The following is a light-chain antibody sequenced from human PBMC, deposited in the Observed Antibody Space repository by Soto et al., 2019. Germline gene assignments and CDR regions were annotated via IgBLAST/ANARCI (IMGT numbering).Light chain of an antibody. CDR3: AAWDDSLSVV. Sequence: QSVLTQPPSASGTPGQRVTISCSGSSSNIGSNTVNWYRQLPGTAPKLLIYYDDQRPPGVPDRFSGSKSDTSASLAISGLQSEDESDYYCAAWDDSLSVVFGGGTKVTVL. J-gene: IGLJ2*01. V-gene: IGLV1-44*01. CDR1: SSNIGSNT. CDR2: YDD.